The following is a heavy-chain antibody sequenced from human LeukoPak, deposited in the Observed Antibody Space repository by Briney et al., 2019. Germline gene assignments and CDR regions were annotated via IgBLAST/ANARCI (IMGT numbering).Heavy chain of an antibody. V-gene: IGHV1-69*05. CDR3: ARGGAAWAGFYYCYMDV. Sequence: GSSVKVSCKASGGTFSSYAISWVRQAPGQGLEWMGGIIPIFGTANYAQKFQGRVTITTDESTSTAYMELSSLRSEDTAVYYCARGGAAWAGFYYCYMDVWGKGTTVTVSS. J-gene: IGHJ6*03. CDR2: IIPIFGTA. D-gene: IGHD1-26*01. CDR1: GGTFSSYA.